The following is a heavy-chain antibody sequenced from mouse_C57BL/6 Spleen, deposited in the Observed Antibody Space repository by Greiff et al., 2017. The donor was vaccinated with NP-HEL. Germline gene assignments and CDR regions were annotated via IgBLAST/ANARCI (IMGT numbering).Heavy chain of an antibody. J-gene: IGHJ2*01. CDR1: GYAFSSSW. CDR3: ARSPSYDGYYVDY. D-gene: IGHD2-3*01. Sequence: QVQLQQSGPELVKPGASVKISCKASGYAFSSSWMNWVKQRPGKGLEWIGRIYPGDGDTNYNGKFKGKATLTADKSSSTAYMQLSSLTSEDSAVYFCARSPSYDGYYVDYWGQGTTLTVSS. V-gene: IGHV1-82*01. CDR2: IYPGDGDT.